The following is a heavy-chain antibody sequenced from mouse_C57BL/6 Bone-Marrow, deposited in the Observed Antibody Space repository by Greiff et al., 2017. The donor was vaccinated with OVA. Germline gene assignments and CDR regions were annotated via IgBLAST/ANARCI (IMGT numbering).Heavy chain of an antibody. V-gene: IGHV2-9*01. CDR2: IWGGGST. D-gene: IGHD4-1*01. J-gene: IGHJ3*01. CDR1: GFSLPSYG. Sequence: QVQLTESGPGLVAPSQSLSISCTVSGFSLPSYGVDLFRHPPGQGLEWLGVIWGGGSTNYNSALMSRLSISKDNSKSKVYLKRNSRQTDDTAMYYCAKRGPGTWFAYWGQGTLVTVSA. CDR3: AKRGPGTWFAY.